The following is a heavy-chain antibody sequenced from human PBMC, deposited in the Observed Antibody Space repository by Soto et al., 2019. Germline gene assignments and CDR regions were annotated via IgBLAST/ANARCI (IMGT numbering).Heavy chain of an antibody. CDR2: FSWNSGSI. Sequence: GGSVRRSCTGSGFLFQDYAMHWVRQAPGKGLEWVSGFSWNSGSIGYAESVKGRFIISREHAKNSVYMQINNLSPEETALYLCAKGSGGRYLQTRDHWGQGT. D-gene: IGHD3-16*02. CDR1: GFLFQDYA. CDR3: AKGSGGRYLQTRDH. J-gene: IGHJ4*02. V-gene: IGHV3-9*01.